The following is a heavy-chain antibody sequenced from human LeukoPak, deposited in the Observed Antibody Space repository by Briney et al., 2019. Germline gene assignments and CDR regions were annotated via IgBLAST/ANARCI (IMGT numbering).Heavy chain of an antibody. CDR1: GGSISSYF. CDR3: ARGAGNYYFYGMDV. V-gene: IGHV4-59*01. Sequence: SETLSLTCTVSGGSISSYFWSWLRQPPGKGLEWIGHIYYSGSTNYNPSLKSRVTVSVDTSKNQFSLKLSSVTAADTAVYYCARGAGNYYFYGMDVWGQGTTVTVSS. CDR2: IYYSGST. J-gene: IGHJ6*02.